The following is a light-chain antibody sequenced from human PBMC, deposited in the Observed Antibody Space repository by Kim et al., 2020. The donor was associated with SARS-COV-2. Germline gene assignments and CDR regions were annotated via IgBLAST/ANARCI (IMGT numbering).Light chain of an antibody. CDR1: TSDVGGYNY. Sequence: GQSIAISCTGTTSDVGGYNYVSWYQRHPGKAPKLIIYGVNNRPSGVSDRFSGSKSGSTASLTISGLQAEDEAYYYCNSYTTSSTRVFGGGTKLTVL. CDR3: NSYTTSSTRV. V-gene: IGLV2-14*03. J-gene: IGLJ3*02. CDR2: GVN.